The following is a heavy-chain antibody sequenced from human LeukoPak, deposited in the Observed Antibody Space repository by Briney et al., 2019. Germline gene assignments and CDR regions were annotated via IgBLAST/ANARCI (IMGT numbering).Heavy chain of an antibody. CDR3: ARGLQYQLLKALRYYYMDV. D-gene: IGHD2-2*01. CDR1: GGTFSSHA. Sequence: SSVKVSCKASGGTFSSHAIAWVRQAPGQGPEWMGGIIPISGTADYAQKFQGRVTTTTDQSTSTAYMELSSLTSDDTAVYYCARGLQYQLLKALRYYYMDVWGEGTTVTVSS. V-gene: IGHV1-69*05. J-gene: IGHJ6*03. CDR2: IIPISGTA.